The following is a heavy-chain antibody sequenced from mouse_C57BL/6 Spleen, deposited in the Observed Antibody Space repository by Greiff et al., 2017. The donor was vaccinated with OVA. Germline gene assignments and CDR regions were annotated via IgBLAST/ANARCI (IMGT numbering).Heavy chain of an antibody. CDR2: IDPSDSYT. Sequence: QVQLQQPGAELVKPGASVKLSCKASGYTFTSYWMQWVKQRPGQGLEWIGEIDPSDSYTNYNQKFKGKATLTVDTSSSTAYMQLSSLTSEDSAVYYCARSLGQDAMDYWGQGTSVTVAS. D-gene: IGHD3-3*01. V-gene: IGHV1-50*01. CDR1: GYTFTSYW. J-gene: IGHJ4*01. CDR3: ARSLGQDAMDY.